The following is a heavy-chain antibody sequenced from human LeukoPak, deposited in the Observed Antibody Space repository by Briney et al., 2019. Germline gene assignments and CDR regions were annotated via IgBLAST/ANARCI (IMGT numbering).Heavy chain of an antibody. CDR2: ISGSGGNT. J-gene: IGHJ2*01. Sequence: GGSLRLSCAASGFIFGDYAMSWVRQAPGKGPEWVSAISGSGGNTYYTDSVKGRFTISRDNSNNTVYLQMNSLRAEDTAVYYCAREYGGNSGYFDLWGRGTLVTVSS. CDR3: AREYGGNSGYFDL. V-gene: IGHV3-23*01. CDR1: GFIFGDYA. D-gene: IGHD4-23*01.